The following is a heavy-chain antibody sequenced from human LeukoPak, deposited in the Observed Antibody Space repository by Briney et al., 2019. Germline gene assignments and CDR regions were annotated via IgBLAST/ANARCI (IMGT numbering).Heavy chain of an antibody. CDR3: ARAPLGWPSPFDY. J-gene: IGHJ4*02. V-gene: IGHV1-2*02. CDR1: GYTFTGYY. CDR2: INPNSGGT. Sequence: ASVKVSCKASGYTFTGYYMHWVRQAPGQGLEWMGWINPNSGGTNYAQRFQGRVTMTRDTSISTAYMELSRLRSDDTAVYYCARAPLGWPSPFDYWGQGTLVTVSS. D-gene: IGHD3-16*01.